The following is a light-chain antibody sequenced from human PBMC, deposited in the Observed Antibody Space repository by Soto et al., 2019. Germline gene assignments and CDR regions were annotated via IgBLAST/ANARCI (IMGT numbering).Light chain of an antibody. J-gene: IGLJ1*01. CDR2: GNS. V-gene: IGLV1-40*01. CDR1: SSNIGAGYD. CDR3: QSYDSSLSGSYV. Sequence: QSVLTQPPSVSGAPGQRVTISCTGSSSNIGAGYDVHWYQQLPGTAPKILIYGNSNRPSGVPDRFSGPKSGTSASLAITGLQAEDEADYYCQSYDSSLSGSYVFGTGTKLTVL.